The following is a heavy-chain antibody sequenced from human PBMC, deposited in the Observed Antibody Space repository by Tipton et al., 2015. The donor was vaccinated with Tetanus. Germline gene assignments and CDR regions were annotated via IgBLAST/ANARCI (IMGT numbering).Heavy chain of an antibody. V-gene: IGHV3-23*01. CDR2: INGRGSTT. D-gene: IGHD2-15*01. CDR1: GFTFSNYA. Sequence: SLRLSCEASGFTFSNYAMAWVRQAPGKGLEWVSFINGRGSTTNYEDSVRGRFTISRDNSKNMVFVQMHSLRAEDSAIYYCAKTSGVSSRFESWGQGALVIVSS. CDR3: AKTSGVSSRFES. J-gene: IGHJ4*02.